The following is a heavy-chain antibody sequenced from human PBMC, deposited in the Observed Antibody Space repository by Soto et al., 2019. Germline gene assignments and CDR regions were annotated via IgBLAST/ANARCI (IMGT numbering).Heavy chain of an antibody. D-gene: IGHD4-4*01. Sequence: EVQLVESGGGLVQPGGSLRLSCAASGFTVSNNYMIWFRLPPGKGLEWVSLIYSGGTTYYADSVKGRFTISRDNSKNTPYLQMTSLRVEDTAVYYCARKGWGMATVGMWGPGTLVTVSS. CDR3: ARKGWGMATVGM. V-gene: IGHV3-53*01. CDR1: GFTVSNNY. J-gene: IGHJ4*02. CDR2: IYSGGTT.